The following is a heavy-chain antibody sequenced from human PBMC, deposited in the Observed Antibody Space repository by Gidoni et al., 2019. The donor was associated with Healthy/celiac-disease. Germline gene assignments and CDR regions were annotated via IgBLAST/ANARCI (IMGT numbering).Heavy chain of an antibody. D-gene: IGHD3-10*01. Sequence: PASGFTFSSYAMHWVRQDPGKGLEWVAVISYDGSNKYYADSVKGRFTISRDNSKNTLYLQMNSLRAEDTAVYYCARDLDYYGSGRRLDPWGQGTLVTVSS. V-gene: IGHV3-30-3*01. CDR3: ARDLDYYGSGRRLDP. J-gene: IGHJ5*02. CDR2: ISYDGSNK. CDR1: GFTFSSYA.